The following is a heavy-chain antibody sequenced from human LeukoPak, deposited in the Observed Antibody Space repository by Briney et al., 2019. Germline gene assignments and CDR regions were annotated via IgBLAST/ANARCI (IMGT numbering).Heavy chain of an antibody. CDR1: GGSFSGYY. V-gene: IGHV4-34*01. CDR3: ARKVGVTDPLEY. Sequence: SETLSLTCAVYGGSFSGYYWSFIRQPPGKGLEWIGEITHTGSTNYNPSFKSRVTISVDTSKNQFSLKQTSVTAADTAMYYCARKVGVTDPLEYWGRGTLVTVSS. D-gene: IGHD1-26*01. J-gene: IGHJ4*02. CDR2: ITHTGST.